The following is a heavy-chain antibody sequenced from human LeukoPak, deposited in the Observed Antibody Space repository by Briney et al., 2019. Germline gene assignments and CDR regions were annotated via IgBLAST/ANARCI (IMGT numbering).Heavy chain of an antibody. D-gene: IGHD3-22*01. CDR2: IQKDGSEK. CDR3: VRLWDSSGFFGY. J-gene: IGHJ4*02. CDR1: GFTFSSYW. Sequence: AGGSLRLSCVASGFTFSSYWMSWVRQAPGKGLEWVANIQKDGSEKHYVASVEGRFTISRDNAENSLFLQLNSLRVGDTAVYYCVRLWDSSGFFGYWGQGGLVTVSS. V-gene: IGHV3-7*01.